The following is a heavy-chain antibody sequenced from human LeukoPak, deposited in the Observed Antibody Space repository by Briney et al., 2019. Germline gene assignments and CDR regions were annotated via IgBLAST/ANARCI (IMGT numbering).Heavy chain of an antibody. J-gene: IGHJ4*02. D-gene: IGHD3-22*01. Sequence: SVKVSCKASGGTFSSYAISWVRQAPGQGLEWMGRIIPILGIANYAQKFQGRVTITADKSTSTAYMELSSLRSEDTAVYYCARAPNYYDSSGYLDYWGQGTLVTVSS. CDR3: ARAPNYYDSSGYLDY. CDR1: GGTFSSYA. V-gene: IGHV1-69*04. CDR2: IIPILGIA.